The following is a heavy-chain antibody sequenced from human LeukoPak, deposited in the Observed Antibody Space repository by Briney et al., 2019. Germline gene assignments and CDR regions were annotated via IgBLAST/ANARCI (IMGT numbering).Heavy chain of an antibody. CDR2: IYHSGNT. CDR1: GGSISRSNW. J-gene: IGHJ2*01. Sequence: SETLSLTCAVSGGSISRSNWWSWVRQPPGKGLEWIGEIYHSGNTKYNPSLKSRVTISMDKSKNQFSLKLSSVTAADTAVYYCARQDYYDTGTWYFDLWGRGTLVTVSS. CDR3: ARQDYYDTGTWYFDL. V-gene: IGHV4-4*02. D-gene: IGHD3-22*01.